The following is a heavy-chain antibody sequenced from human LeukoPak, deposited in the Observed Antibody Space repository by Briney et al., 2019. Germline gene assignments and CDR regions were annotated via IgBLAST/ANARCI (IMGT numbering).Heavy chain of an antibody. CDR3: ARYSSSWLTLDY. Sequence: SETPSLTCTVSGGSISSSSYYWGWIRQPPGKGLEWIGSIYYSGSTYYNPSLKSRVTISVDTSKNQFSLKLSSVTAADTAVYYCARYSSSWLTLDYWGQGTLVTVSS. CDR2: IYYSGST. CDR1: GGSISSSSYY. V-gene: IGHV4-39*01. J-gene: IGHJ4*02. D-gene: IGHD6-13*01.